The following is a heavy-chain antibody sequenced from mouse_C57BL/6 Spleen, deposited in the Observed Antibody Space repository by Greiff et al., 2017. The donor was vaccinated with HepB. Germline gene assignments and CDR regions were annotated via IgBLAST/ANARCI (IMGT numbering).Heavy chain of an antibody. J-gene: IGHJ4*01. CDR1: GYTFTSYW. CDR2: IYPGNSDT. Sequence: VQLQQSGTVLARPGASVKMSCKTSGYTFTSYWMHWVKQRPGQGLEWIGAIYPGNSDTSYNQKFKGKAKLTAVTSASTAYMELSSLTNEDSAVYYCTIYDGDSHYYAMDYWGQGTSVTVSS. CDR3: TIYDGDSHYYAMDY. D-gene: IGHD2-3*01. V-gene: IGHV1-5*01.